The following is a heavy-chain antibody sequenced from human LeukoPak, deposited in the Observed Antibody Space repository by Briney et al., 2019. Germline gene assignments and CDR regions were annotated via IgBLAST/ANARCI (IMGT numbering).Heavy chain of an antibody. CDR3: ARDPQDSSSWYFDY. CDR1: EFTFSSYA. J-gene: IGHJ4*02. Sequence: GGSLRLSCAASEFTFSSYAMNWVRQAPGKGLEWVSAMSGSGGSTYYADSVKGRFAISRDNAKNSLYLQMNSLRAEDTAVYYCARDPQDSSSWYFDYWGQGTLVTVSS. D-gene: IGHD6-13*01. V-gene: IGHV3-23*01. CDR2: MSGSGGST.